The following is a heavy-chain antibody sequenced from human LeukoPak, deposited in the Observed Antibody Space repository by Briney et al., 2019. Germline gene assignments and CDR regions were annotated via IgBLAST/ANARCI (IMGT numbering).Heavy chain of an antibody. CDR3: AKVSNYDFWSGYCTFDY. CDR2: ISGSGGST. Sequence: GGSLGLSCAASGFTFSSYAMSWVRQAPGKGLEWVSAISGSGGSTYYADSVKGRFTISRDNSKNTLYLQMNSLRAEDTAVYYCAKVSNYDFWSGYCTFDYWGQGTLVTVSS. J-gene: IGHJ4*02. D-gene: IGHD3-3*01. V-gene: IGHV3-23*01. CDR1: GFTFSSYA.